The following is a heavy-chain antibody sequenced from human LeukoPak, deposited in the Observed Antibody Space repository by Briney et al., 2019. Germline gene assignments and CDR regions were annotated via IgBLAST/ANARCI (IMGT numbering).Heavy chain of an antibody. J-gene: IGHJ6*02. CDR1: GYTFTGYY. D-gene: IGHD3-3*01. V-gene: IGHV1-2*02. CDR2: INPNSGGT. Sequence: GASVKVSCKASGYTFTGYYMHWVRQAPGQGLEWMGWINPNSGGTNYAQKFQGRVTMTRDTSISTAYMGLSRLRSDDTAVYYCARDYSYYDFWSGYYTGVDYYYGMDVWGQGTTVTVSS. CDR3: ARDYSYYDFWSGYYTGVDYYYGMDV.